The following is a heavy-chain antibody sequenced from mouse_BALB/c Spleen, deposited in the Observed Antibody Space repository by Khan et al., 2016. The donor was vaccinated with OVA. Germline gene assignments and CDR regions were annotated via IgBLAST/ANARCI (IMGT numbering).Heavy chain of an antibody. CDR1: GFNIKDTY. CDR3: ADPSYDPRSFDL. J-gene: IGHJ1*01. D-gene: IGHD2-3*01. Sequence: EVQLQQSGAELVKPGASVKLSCTASGFNIKDTYMHWVKERPEQGLEWIGRIAPVNGNTKYDPKFQGKATITADTSSNTSYLQLSSLTSEDTAVYYCADPSYDPRSFDLWGGGTTVTVSS. V-gene: IGHV14-3*02. CDR2: IAPVNGNT.